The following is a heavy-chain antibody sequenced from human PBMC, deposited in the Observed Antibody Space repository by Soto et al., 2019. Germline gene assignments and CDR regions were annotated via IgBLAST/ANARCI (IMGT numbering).Heavy chain of an antibody. CDR2: FDPEDGET. D-gene: IGHD3-3*01. Sequence: QVRLVQAGAEGKKPGASVKVSCKVSGYTLTDLSMQWVRQAPGKGLERLGGFDPEDGETNYAQKFQGRVTMTEDTAPDTSYVQLSSLRSEDTGVYYLATHRSGRFLELLPEGSFGYWGQGTLVTVSS. J-gene: IGHJ1*01. CDR3: ATHRSGRFLELLPEGSFGY. CDR1: GYTLTDLS. V-gene: IGHV1-24*01.